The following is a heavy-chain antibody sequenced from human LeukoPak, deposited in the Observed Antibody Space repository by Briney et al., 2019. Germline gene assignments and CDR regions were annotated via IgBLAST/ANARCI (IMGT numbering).Heavy chain of an antibody. Sequence: TSETLSVTCTVSGVSISGYYWTWIRQPPGKGLEWIAYIYHSGSSRTTNYNPSLKSRVTISLDTSKNQVSLKLSSVTAADTAVYYCARHEGSGGWYNYWGQGTLVTVSS. J-gene: IGHJ4*02. CDR2: IYHSGSSRTT. CDR3: ARHEGSGGWYNY. D-gene: IGHD6-19*01. V-gene: IGHV4-59*08. CDR1: GVSISGYY.